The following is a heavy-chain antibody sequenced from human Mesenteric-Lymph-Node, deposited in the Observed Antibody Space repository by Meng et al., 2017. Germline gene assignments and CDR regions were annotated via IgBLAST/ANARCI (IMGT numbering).Heavy chain of an antibody. CDR3: ARATRAYSYEFEY. J-gene: IGHJ4*02. Sequence: QLVGAGGGLVKPWGSLRLSCAASGFTFSDYYMSWFRQAPGKGLEWVSYISSSGNTIYYADSVKGRFTISRDNAKNSLYLQMNSLRAEDTAVHYCARATRAYSYEFEYWGQGTLVTVSS. CDR1: GFTFSDYY. V-gene: IGHV3-11*04. CDR2: ISSSGNTI. D-gene: IGHD5-18*01.